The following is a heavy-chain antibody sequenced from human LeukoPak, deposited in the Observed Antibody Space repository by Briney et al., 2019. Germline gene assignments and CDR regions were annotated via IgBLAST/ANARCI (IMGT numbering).Heavy chain of an antibody. J-gene: IGHJ5*02. V-gene: IGHV1-8*01. CDR2: MNPNSGNT. CDR1: GYTFTSYD. D-gene: IGHD3-22*01. CDR3: ARDLSGYYANWFDP. Sequence: ASVKVSCKASGYTFTSYDINWVRQATGQGLEWMGWMNPNSGNTGYAQKLQGRVTMTTDTSTSTAYMELRSLRSDDTAVYYCARDLSGYYANWFDPWGQGTLVTVSS.